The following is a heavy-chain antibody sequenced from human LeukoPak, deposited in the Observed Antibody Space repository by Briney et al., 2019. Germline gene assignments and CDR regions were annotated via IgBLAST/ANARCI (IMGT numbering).Heavy chain of an antibody. D-gene: IGHD3-10*01. CDR1: GYTFTSYD. Sequence: ASVKVSCKASGYTFTSYDINWVRQATGQGLEWMGWMNPNSGNTGYAQKFQGRVTMTRNTSKSTAYMELSSLRSEDTAVYYCARLIGGSGSYYKFYYYYGMDVWGQGTSVTVSS. J-gene: IGHJ6*02. CDR3: ARLIGGSGSYYKFYYYYGMDV. V-gene: IGHV1-8*01. CDR2: MNPNSGNT.